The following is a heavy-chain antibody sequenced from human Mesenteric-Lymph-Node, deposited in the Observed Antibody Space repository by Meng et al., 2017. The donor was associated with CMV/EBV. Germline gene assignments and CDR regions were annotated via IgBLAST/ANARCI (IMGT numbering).Heavy chain of an antibody. CDR2: ISYDGSNK. J-gene: IGHJ5*02. CDR1: GFTFSSNA. Sequence: GGSLRLSCAASGFTFSSNAMHWVRQAPGKGLEWVAVISYDGSNKYYTESVKGRFTISRDNSKNTLYLQMNSLRAEDTALYYCARDPTGTYYDWFDPWGQGTLVTVSS. D-gene: IGHD1-26*01. CDR3: ARDPTGTYYDWFDP. V-gene: IGHV3-30-3*01.